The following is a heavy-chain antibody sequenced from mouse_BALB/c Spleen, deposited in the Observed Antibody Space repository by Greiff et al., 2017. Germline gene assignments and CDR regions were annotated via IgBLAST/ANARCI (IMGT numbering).Heavy chain of an antibody. Sequence: LQQSGSELVRPGASVKLSCKASGYTFTSYWMHWVKQRPGQGLEWIGNVYPGSGSTNYDEKFKSKATLTADTSSSTAYMQLSSLTSEDSAVCYCRRGAYYYGGYDYWGQGTTVTVSA. CDR1: GYTFTSYW. D-gene: IGHD1-1*02. CDR3: RRGAYYYGGYDY. CDR2: VYPGSGST. V-gene: IGHV1S22*01. J-gene: IGHJ2*01.